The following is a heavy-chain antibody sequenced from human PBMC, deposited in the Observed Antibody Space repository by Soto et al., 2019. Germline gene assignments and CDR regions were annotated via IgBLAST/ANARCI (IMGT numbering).Heavy chain of an antibody. D-gene: IGHD6-13*01. CDR1: GGSISSYY. V-gene: IGHV4-4*07. CDR2: IYTSGST. Sequence: SETLSLTCTVSGGSISSYYWSWIRQPAGKGLEWIGRIYTSGSTNYNPSLKSRVTMSVDTSKNQFSLKLSSVTAADTAVYYCARDKGQQLVRFPRWASYFDYWGQGTLVTVSS. J-gene: IGHJ4*02. CDR3: ARDKGQQLVRFPRWASYFDY.